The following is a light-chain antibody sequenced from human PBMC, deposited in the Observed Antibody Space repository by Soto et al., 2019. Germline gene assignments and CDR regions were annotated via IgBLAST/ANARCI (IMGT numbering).Light chain of an antibody. J-gene: IGLJ1*01. Sequence: QSVLTQPPSTSRTPGQRVTISCSGSSSDIGSNAVYWYQQLPGTAPKLLIYRNNQRPSGVPDRFSGTKSGTSASLAISGLRSEDEADYYCAAWNDGLSGFVFGTGTKSPS. CDR1: SSDIGSNA. V-gene: IGLV1-47*01. CDR2: RNN. CDR3: AAWNDGLSGFV.